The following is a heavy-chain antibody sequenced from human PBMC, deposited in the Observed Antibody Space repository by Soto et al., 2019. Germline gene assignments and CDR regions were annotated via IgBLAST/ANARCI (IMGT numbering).Heavy chain of an antibody. CDR2: ISYDGSNK. D-gene: IGHD5-18*01. Sequence: QVQLVESGGGVVQPGRSLRLSCAASGFTFSSYAMHWVRQAPGKGLEWVAVISYDGSNKYYADSVKGRFTISRDNSKNTLYLQRNSLRAEDTAVYYCARDNGGYSSAGFDYWGQGTLVTVSS. V-gene: IGHV3-30-3*01. J-gene: IGHJ4*02. CDR1: GFTFSSYA. CDR3: ARDNGGYSSAGFDY.